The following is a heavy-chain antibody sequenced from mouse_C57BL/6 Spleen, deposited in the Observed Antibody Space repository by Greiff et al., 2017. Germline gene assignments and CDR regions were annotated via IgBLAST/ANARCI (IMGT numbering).Heavy chain of an antibody. CDR3: ARPGYYGSSLYWYFDV. D-gene: IGHD1-1*01. Sequence: VQLQQPGTELVKPGASVKLSCKASGYTFTSYWMHWVKQRPGQGLEWIGNINPSNGGTNYNEKFKSKATLTVDKSSSTASMQLSSLTSEDSAVYYCARPGYYGSSLYWYFDVWGTGTTVTVSS. V-gene: IGHV1-53*01. J-gene: IGHJ1*03. CDR2: INPSNGGT. CDR1: GYTFTSYW.